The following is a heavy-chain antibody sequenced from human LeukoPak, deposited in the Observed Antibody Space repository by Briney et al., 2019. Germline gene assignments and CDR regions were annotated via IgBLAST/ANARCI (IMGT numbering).Heavy chain of an antibody. J-gene: IGHJ4*02. V-gene: IGHV4-31*03. CDR2: ISYTGST. Sequence: PSETLSLTCTVSGASINSAGYYWSWIRQLPGKGLEWIGYISYTGSTYYNPSLKSRVIISRDTSKNQFSLKLSSVTAADTAIYYCARGDYWGQGTLVTVPS. CDR1: GASINSAGYY. CDR3: ARGDY.